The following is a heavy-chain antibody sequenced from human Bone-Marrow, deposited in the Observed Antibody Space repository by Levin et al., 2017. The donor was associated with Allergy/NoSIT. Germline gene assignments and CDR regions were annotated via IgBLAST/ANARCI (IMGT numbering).Heavy chain of an antibody. J-gene: IGHJ3*02. CDR2: ISSSGSDM. D-gene: IGHD2-8*02. CDR1: GFTFSNAW. CDR3: ARGIIGDVRVAHKEAFDI. V-gene: IGHV3-21*01. Sequence: GGSLRLSCTASGFTFSNAWMSWVRQAPGKGLEWVSSISSSGSDMYYVDSVKGRFTISRDNAKNSLTLQMNSLRAEDTAVYYCARGIIGDVRVAHKEAFDIWGQGTMVSVSS.